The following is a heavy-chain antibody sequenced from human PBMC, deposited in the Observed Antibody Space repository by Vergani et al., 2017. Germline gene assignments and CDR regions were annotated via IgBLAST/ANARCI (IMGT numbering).Heavy chain of an antibody. CDR3: ATAYYYDSSGSRTRYFDL. D-gene: IGHD3-22*01. Sequence: QVQLVQSGAEVKKPGASVKVSCKVSGYTLTELSMHWVRQAPGKGREWMGGFDPEDGETIYAQKFQGRVTMTEDTSTDTAYMELSSLRSEDTAVYYCATAYYYDSSGSRTRYFDLWGRGTLVTVSS. J-gene: IGHJ2*01. CDR2: FDPEDGET. CDR1: GYTLTELS. V-gene: IGHV1-24*01.